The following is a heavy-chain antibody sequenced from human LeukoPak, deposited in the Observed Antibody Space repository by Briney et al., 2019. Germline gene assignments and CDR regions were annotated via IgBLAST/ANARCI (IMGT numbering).Heavy chain of an antibody. D-gene: IGHD3-3*01. V-gene: IGHV4-34*01. CDR3: ARVPHYDFWSGYDRAGFDY. CDR1: GGSFSGYY. Sequence: PSETLSLTCAVYGGSFSGYYWSWIRQPPGKGLEWIGEINHSGSTNYNPSLKSRVTISVDTSKNQFFLKLSSVTAADTAVYYCARVPHYDFWSGYDRAGFDYWGQGTLVTVSS. CDR2: INHSGST. J-gene: IGHJ4*02.